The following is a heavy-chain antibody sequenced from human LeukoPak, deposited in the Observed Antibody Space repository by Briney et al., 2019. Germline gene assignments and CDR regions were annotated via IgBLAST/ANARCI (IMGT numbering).Heavy chain of an antibody. V-gene: IGHV1-2*02. Sequence: ASVKVSCKASGYTFDNYGMTWLRQAPGQGLEWMGWISTYNGDTNYAQKFQGRVTMTRDTSISTAYMELSRLRSDDTAVYYCAREDSGWYGVVGYWGQGTLVTVSS. CDR1: GYTFDNYG. CDR3: AREDSGWYGVVGY. D-gene: IGHD6-19*01. J-gene: IGHJ4*02. CDR2: ISTYNGDT.